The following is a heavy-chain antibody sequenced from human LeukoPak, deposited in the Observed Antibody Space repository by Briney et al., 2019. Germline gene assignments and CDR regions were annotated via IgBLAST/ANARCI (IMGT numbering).Heavy chain of an antibody. V-gene: IGHV1-69*13. CDR3: AEGYCSSTSCPSPSYYYYGMDV. D-gene: IGHD2-2*01. J-gene: IGHJ6*02. Sequence: ASVKVSCKASGYTFTSYGISWVRQAPGQGLEWMGGIIPIFGTANYAQKFQGRVTITADESTSTAYMELSSLRSEDTAVYYCAEGYCSSTSCPSPSYYYYGMDVWGQGTTVTVSS. CDR2: IIPIFGTA. CDR1: GYTFTSYG.